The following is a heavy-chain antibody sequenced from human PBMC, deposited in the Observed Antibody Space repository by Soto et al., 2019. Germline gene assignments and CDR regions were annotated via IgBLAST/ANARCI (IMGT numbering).Heavy chain of an antibody. J-gene: IGHJ5*02. V-gene: IGHV6-1*01. CDR2: TYYRSKWYN. Sequence: PSQTLSLTCAISGDSVSSNSAAWNWIRQSPSRGLEWLGRTYYRSKWYNDYAVSVKSRITINPDTSKNQFSLQLNSVTPEDTAVYYCARDWRSVGDYSNYWFDPWGQGTLVTVSS. CDR3: ARDWRSVGDYSNYWFDP. CDR1: GDSVSSNSAA. D-gene: IGHD4-4*01.